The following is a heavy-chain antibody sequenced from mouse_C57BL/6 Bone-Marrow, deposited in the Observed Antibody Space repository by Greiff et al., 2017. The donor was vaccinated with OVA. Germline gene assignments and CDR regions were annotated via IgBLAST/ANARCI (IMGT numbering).Heavy chain of an antibody. V-gene: IGHV10-1*01. CDR3: VRQDYDKAY. Sequence: EVQGVESGGGLVQPKGSLKLSCAASGFSFTTYAMNWVRQAPGKGLEWVARIRSKSNNYATYYADSVKDRFTISRDDSESMLYLQMNNLKTEDTAMYYCVRQDYDKAYWGQGTLVTVSA. CDR1: GFSFTTYA. J-gene: IGHJ3*01. D-gene: IGHD2-4*01. CDR2: IRSKSNNYAT.